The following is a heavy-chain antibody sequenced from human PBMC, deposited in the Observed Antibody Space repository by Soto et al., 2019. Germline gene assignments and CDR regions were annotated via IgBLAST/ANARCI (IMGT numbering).Heavy chain of an antibody. D-gene: IGHD5-18*01. CDR1: GVSISSGDYY. CDR2: IYYSGTT. CDR3: ARALIQLWPHYYYGMDV. J-gene: IGHJ6*02. V-gene: IGHV4-30-4*01. Sequence: TLCRTCPVYGVSISSGDYYWSWIRQPPGKGLEWIGYIYYSGTTYYNPSLKSRVTISVDTSKNQFSLKVSSVTAADTAVYYCARALIQLWPHYYYGMDVWGQGTTVTVS.